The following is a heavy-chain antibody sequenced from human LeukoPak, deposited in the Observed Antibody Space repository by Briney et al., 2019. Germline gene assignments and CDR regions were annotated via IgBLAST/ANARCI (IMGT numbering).Heavy chain of an antibody. Sequence: GGSLRLSWAASGFTFSSYAMSWVRQAPGKGLEWVSAISGSGGSTYYADSVKGRFTISRDNSKNTLYLQMNSLRAEDTAVYYCAKEASDFWSGYYTPLEDWGQGTLVTVSS. V-gene: IGHV3-23*01. D-gene: IGHD3-3*01. CDR2: ISGSGGST. CDR3: AKEASDFWSGYYTPLED. J-gene: IGHJ4*02. CDR1: GFTFSSYA.